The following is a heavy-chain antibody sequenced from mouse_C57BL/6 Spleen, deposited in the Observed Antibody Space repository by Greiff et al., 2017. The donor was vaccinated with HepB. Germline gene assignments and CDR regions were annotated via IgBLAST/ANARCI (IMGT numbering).Heavy chain of an antibody. CDR1: GYTFTDYE. J-gene: IGHJ2*01. V-gene: IGHV1-15*01. Sequence: QVQLKQSGAELVRPGASVTLSCKASGYTFTDYEMHWVKQTPVHGLEWIGAIDPETGGTAYNQKFKGKAILTADKSSSTAYMELRSLTSEYSAGYYCTREAYYGSSGGDYWGQGTTLTVSS. CDR3: TREAYYGSSGGDY. CDR2: IDPETGGT. D-gene: IGHD1-1*01.